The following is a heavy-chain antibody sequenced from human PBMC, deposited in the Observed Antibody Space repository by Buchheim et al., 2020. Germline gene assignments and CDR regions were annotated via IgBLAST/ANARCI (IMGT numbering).Heavy chain of an antibody. J-gene: IGHJ4*02. CDR2: ISGSGGST. V-gene: IGHV3-23*01. D-gene: IGHD2-15*01. Sequence: EVQLLEFGGGLVQPGGSLRLSCAASGFTFSSYAMSWVRQAPGKGLEWVSAISGSGGSTYYADSVKGRFTISRDNSKNTLYLQMNSLRAEDTAAYYCAKVRRVVVAATRGDYFDYWGQGTL. CDR1: GFTFSSYA. CDR3: AKVRRVVVAATRGDYFDY.